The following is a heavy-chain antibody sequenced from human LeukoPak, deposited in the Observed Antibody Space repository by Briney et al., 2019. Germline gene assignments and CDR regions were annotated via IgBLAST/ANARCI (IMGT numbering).Heavy chain of an antibody. V-gene: IGHV3-48*03. CDR2: ISSSGSTI. CDR3: AKDKVLGIGPDAFDI. D-gene: IGHD1-14*01. Sequence: PGGSLRLSCAASGFTFSSYEMNWVRQAPGKGLEWVSYISSSGSTIYYADSVKGRFTISRDNAKSSLYLQMNSLRAEDTAVYYCAKDKVLGIGPDAFDIWGQGTMVTVSS. J-gene: IGHJ3*02. CDR1: GFTFSSYE.